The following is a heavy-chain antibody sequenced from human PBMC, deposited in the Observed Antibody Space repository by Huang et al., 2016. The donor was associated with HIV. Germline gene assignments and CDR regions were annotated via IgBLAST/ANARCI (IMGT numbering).Heavy chain of an antibody. J-gene: IGHJ4*02. CDR1: GFTFNKFA. CDR2: ISNAGSSK. V-gene: IGHV3-30*18. D-gene: IGHD1-26*01. Sequence: QVQLVESGGVVVQPGRSLRLSCAAFGFTFNKFAMHWVRQARGKGLEWVALISNAGSSKDQSDSVKGRFTISRDNSKNTVDVQMNSLRVEDTAVYYCAKDGRGSGTYYDYFEYWGQGTLVTVSS. CDR3: AKDGRGSGTYYDYFEY.